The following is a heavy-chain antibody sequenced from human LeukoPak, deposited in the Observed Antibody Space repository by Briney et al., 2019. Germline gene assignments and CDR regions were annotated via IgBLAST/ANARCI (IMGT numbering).Heavy chain of an antibody. V-gene: IGHV3-7*01. CDR3: ARGDNYGSGSYYRGPLDY. J-gene: IGHJ4*02. D-gene: IGHD3-10*01. CDR2: IKQDGSEK. CDR1: GFTFSSYW. Sequence: GGSLGLSCAASGFTFSSYWMSWVRQAPGKGLEWVANIKQDGSEKYYVDSVKGRFTISRDNAKNSLYLQMNSLRAEDTAVYYCARGDNYGSGSYYRGPLDYWGQGTLVTVSS.